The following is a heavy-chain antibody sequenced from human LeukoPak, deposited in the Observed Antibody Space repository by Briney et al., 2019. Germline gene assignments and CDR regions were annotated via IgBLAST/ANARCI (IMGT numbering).Heavy chain of an antibody. CDR1: GYSISSGYY. Sequence: PSETLSLTCTVSGYSISSGYYWGWIRQPPGKGLEWIGSIYHSGSTYYNPSLKSRVTISVDTSKNQFSLKLSSVIAADTAVYYCARQEWELLNYFDYWGQGTLVTVSS. CDR2: IYHSGST. V-gene: IGHV4-38-2*02. D-gene: IGHD1-26*01. J-gene: IGHJ4*02. CDR3: ARQEWELLNYFDY.